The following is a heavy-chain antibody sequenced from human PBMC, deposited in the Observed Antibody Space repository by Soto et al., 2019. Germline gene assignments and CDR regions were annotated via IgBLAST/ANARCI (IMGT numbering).Heavy chain of an antibody. D-gene: IGHD3-22*01. J-gene: IGHJ1*01. V-gene: IGHV3-53*01. CDR1: GFTVSSNY. CDR3: ARDRVESGYPEYFQH. Sequence: GSLRLSCAASGFTVSSNYMSWVRQAPGKGLEWVSVIYSGGSTYYADSVKGRFTISRDNSKNTLYLQMNSLRAEDTAVYYCARDRVESGYPEYFQHWGQGTLDTVSS. CDR2: IYSGGST.